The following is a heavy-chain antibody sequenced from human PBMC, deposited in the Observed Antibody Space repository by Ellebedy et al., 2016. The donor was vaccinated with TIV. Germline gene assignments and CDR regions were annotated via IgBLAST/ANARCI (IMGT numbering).Heavy chain of an antibody. Sequence: GESLKISCAASGLTFSSYSMNWVRQAPGKGLEWVSYINGRSSAVYYADSVKGRFTISRDNGKNSLHLQMNSLRDEDTAIYYCVRDGYFDSSGYSLGMDVWGQGTTVIVSS. CDR2: INGRSSAV. D-gene: IGHD3-22*01. CDR3: VRDGYFDSSGYSLGMDV. J-gene: IGHJ6*02. CDR1: GLTFSSYS. V-gene: IGHV3-48*02.